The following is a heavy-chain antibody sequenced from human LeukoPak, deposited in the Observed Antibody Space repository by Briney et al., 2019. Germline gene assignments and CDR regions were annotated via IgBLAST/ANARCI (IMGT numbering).Heavy chain of an antibody. V-gene: IGHV4-34*01. CDR2: INHSGIT. Sequence: PSETLSLTCAFYGASFSGYYWRWIRPPPGKGLEWIGEINHSGITTYNPSLKSRVTISVDTSKKQFSLKLNSVTAADTAVYYCAISHKWLLLDYWGQGTLVTVSS. J-gene: IGHJ4*02. CDR1: GASFSGYY. CDR3: AISHKWLLLDY. D-gene: IGHD2-15*01.